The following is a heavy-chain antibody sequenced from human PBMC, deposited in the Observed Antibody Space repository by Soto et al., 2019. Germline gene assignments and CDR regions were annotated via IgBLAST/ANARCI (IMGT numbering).Heavy chain of an antibody. CDR2: SRNKANSYST. Sequence: EVQLVESGGGLVQPGGSLRLSCAASGFTFSDHYMDWVRQAPGKGLEWVGRSRNKANSYSTEYAASVKGRFTISRDESKNSLYLQMNSLKPEDTAVYYCARFSGSYTRGLDYWGQGTLVTVYS. CDR1: GFTFSDHY. V-gene: IGHV3-72*01. D-gene: IGHD1-26*01. CDR3: ARFSGSYTRGLDY. J-gene: IGHJ4*02.